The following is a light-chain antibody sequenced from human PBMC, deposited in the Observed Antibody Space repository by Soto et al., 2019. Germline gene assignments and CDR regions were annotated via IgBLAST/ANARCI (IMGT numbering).Light chain of an antibody. J-gene: IGKJ5*01. Sequence: DIVMTQSPLSLPVTPGEPASISCRSSQSLLHYNGYNYLDWYLQKPGQSPQLLIYLGSNRASGGPDRFSGSGSGTDFTLKISRVEAEDVGVYYCLQALQTPPTFGQGTRLEIK. CDR3: LQALQTPPT. CDR1: QSLLHYNGYNY. V-gene: IGKV2-28*01. CDR2: LGS.